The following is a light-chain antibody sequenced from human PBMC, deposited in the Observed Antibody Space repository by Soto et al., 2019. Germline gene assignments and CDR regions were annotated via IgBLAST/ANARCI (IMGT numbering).Light chain of an antibody. CDR1: QSISSY. V-gene: IGKV1-39*01. CDR2: AAS. J-gene: IGKJ3*01. Sequence: DIQMTQSPSSLSASVGDRVTITCRASQSISSYLNGYQQKPGKAPKLLIYAASSLHSGVPSRFSGSGSGTDFTLTISSLQPEDFATYYCQQSYSTLTFGPGTKVDIE. CDR3: QQSYSTLT.